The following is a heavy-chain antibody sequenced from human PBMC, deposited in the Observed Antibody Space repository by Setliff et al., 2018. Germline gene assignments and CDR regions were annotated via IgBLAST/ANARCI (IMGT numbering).Heavy chain of an antibody. V-gene: IGHV4-59*02. J-gene: IGHJ4*02. D-gene: IGHD5-18*01. CDR3: ARGYGFAAWYYLDY. Sequence: PSETLSLTCSVSGGAVSGDYWTWIRQPPGKGLEYIGYINYSGSTNYNPSLKSRVTMSVDTSKTQFSLKLNSMTTADTAVYYCARGYGFAAWYYLDYWGQGSLVTVSS. CDR2: INYSGST. CDR1: GGAVSGDY.